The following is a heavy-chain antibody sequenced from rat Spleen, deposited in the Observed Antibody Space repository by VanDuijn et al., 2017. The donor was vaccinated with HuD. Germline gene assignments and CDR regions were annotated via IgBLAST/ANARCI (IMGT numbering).Heavy chain of an antibody. CDR3: AKYGNYDLDY. V-gene: IGHV2-30*01. CDR2: IWTGGST. D-gene: IGHD1-6*01. Sequence: QVQLKESGPGLVQPSQTLSLTCTVSGFSLTSYNVHWVRQPTGKGLEWMGVIWTGGSTDYNSALKSRLSISRDTSKNQVFLKMNSLQTDDTGTYYCAKYGNYDLDYWGQGVMVTVSS. J-gene: IGHJ2*01. CDR1: GFSLTSYN.